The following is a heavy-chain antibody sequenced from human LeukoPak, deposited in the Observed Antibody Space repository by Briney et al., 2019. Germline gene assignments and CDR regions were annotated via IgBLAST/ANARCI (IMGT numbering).Heavy chain of an antibody. D-gene: IGHD4-11*01. CDR1: GGTFSTYP. Sequence: SVKVSCKVSGGTFSTYPIIWVREAPGQGLEWMGRIIPIFGTQDYAQKFQGRVTITADKSTSTAYMELISVSSQDTAVYYCATPRRPTDYYYYYMDVWGNGTTVTVSS. V-gene: IGHV1-69*06. J-gene: IGHJ6*03. CDR3: ATPRRPTDYYYYYMDV. CDR2: IIPIFGTQ.